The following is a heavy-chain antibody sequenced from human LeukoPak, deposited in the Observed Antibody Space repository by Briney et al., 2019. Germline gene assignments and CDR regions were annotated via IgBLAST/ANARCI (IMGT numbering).Heavy chain of an antibody. V-gene: IGHV3-30*18. Sequence: GGSLRLSCAASRFTFSSYGMHWVRQAPGKGLEWVAVISYDGSNKYYADSVKGRFTISRDNSKNTLYLQMNSLRAEDTAVYYCAKDYWFDPWGQGTLVTVSS. J-gene: IGHJ5*02. CDR2: ISYDGSNK. CDR1: RFTFSSYG. CDR3: AKDYWFDP.